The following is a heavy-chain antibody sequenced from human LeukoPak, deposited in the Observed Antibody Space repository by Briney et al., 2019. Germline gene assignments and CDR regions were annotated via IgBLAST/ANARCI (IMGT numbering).Heavy chain of an antibody. V-gene: IGHV3-21*04. D-gene: IGHD6-19*01. CDR3: ARGGAVAPKEGYFQH. J-gene: IGHJ1*01. Sequence: YLYYADSVKGRFTISRDNAKNSLYLQMNSLRAEDTAVYYCARGGAVAPKEGYFQHWGQGTLVTVSS. CDR2: YL.